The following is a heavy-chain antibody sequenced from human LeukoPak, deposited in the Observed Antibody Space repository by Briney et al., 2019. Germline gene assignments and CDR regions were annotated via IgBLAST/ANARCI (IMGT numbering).Heavy chain of an antibody. D-gene: IGHD3-10*01. J-gene: IGHJ4*02. CDR2: FYYSGT. CDR3: TRVSYYGTQPPD. V-gene: IGHV4-59*11. CDR1: GASISSQY. Sequence: ETLSLTCTVSGASISSQYWGWIRQPPGKGLEWIGNFYYSGTNYNPSLESRVTISVDTSNNQFSLSVSSVTAADTAVYYCTRVSYYGTQPPDWGQGTLVTVSS.